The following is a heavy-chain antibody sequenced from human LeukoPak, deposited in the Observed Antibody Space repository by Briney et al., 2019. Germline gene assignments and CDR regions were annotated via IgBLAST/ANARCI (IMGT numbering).Heavy chain of an antibody. CDR3: ARSVGIAADFDY. D-gene: IGHD6-13*01. CDR1: GFTFSSYS. Sequence: GGSLRLSCAASGFTFSSYSMNWVRQAPGKGLEWVSSISSSSSYIYYADSVKGRFTISRDNAKNSLYLQMNSLRAEGTAVYYCARSVGIAADFDYWGQGTLVTVSS. V-gene: IGHV3-21*01. CDR2: ISSSSSYI. J-gene: IGHJ4*02.